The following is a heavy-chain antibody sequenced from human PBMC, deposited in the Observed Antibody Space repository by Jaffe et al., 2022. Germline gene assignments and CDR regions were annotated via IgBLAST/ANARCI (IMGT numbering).Heavy chain of an antibody. D-gene: IGHD6-19*01. V-gene: IGHV4-34*01. Sequence: QVQLQQWGAGLLKPSETLSLTCAVYGGSFSGYYWSWIRQPPGKGLEWIGEINHSGSTNYNPSLKSRVTISVDTSKNQFSLKLSSVTAADTAVYYCARGGSIAVAGTEGKYYFDYWGQGTLVTVSS. J-gene: IGHJ4*02. CDR2: INHSGST. CDR1: GGSFSGYY. CDR3: ARGGSIAVAGTEGKYYFDY.